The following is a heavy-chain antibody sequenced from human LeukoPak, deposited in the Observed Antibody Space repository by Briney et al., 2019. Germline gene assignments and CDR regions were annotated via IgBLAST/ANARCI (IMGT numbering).Heavy chain of an antibody. J-gene: IGHJ6*03. CDR2: MNPKSGNT. CDR1: VYTFTKYD. CDR3: ARGRNNNYYYMDV. Sequence: ASVKVSFTSSVYTFTKYDIHWVRQPTGQGLEWMGWMNPKSGNTAYGRKCQGRVTMTRNTSISTAYMYLSSLRSEDTAVYLCARGRNNNYYYMDVWGKGTTVTV. V-gene: IGHV1-8*01. D-gene: IGHD1/OR15-1a*01.